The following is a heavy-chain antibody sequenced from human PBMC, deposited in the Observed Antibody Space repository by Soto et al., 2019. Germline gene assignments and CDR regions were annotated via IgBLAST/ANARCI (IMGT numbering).Heavy chain of an antibody. Sequence: SETLSLTCTFSGDSFSRYYWTWIRQPPGKGLEWIGDVFYRGNTNYNPSLESRLTISVDTSKKQFSLRLTSVNAADTAVYYCARNRKGYYDEGGYWRDHYAMDIWGIGTTVTVSS. J-gene: IGHJ6*04. CDR2: VFYRGNT. CDR3: ARNRKGYYDEGGYWRDHYAMDI. D-gene: IGHD3-22*01. CDR1: GDSFSRYY. V-gene: IGHV4-59*01.